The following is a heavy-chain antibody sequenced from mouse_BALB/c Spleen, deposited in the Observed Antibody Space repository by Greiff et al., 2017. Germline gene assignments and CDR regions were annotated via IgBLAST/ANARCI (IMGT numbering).Heavy chain of an antibody. D-gene: IGHD2-10*02. J-gene: IGHJ3*01. CDR3: ARQKYGNYGWFAY. CDR1: GFTFSSYY. CDR2: INSNGGST. V-gene: IGHV5-6-2*01. Sequence: EVHLVESGGGLVKLGGSLKLSCAASGFTFSSYYMSWVRQTPEKRLELVAAINSNGGSTYYPDTVKGRFTISRDNAKNTLYLQMSSLKSEDTALYYCARQKYGNYGWFAYWGQGTLVTVSA.